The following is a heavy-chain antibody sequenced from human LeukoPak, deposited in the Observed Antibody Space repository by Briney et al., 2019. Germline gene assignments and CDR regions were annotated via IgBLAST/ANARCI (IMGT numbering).Heavy chain of an antibody. CDR1: GGSMTNLY. J-gene: IGHJ6*02. Sequence: SETLSLTCSVSGGSMTNLYWTWIRQPPGKGLEWIGNIYDSGSTRYNTSLESRVTISVDTSKNQFSLKLSSVTAADTAVYYCAKGGSTNFYYGDVWGQGTTVTVSS. CDR3: AKGGSTNFYYGDV. D-gene: IGHD2/OR15-2a*01. V-gene: IGHV4-59*01. CDR2: IYDSGST.